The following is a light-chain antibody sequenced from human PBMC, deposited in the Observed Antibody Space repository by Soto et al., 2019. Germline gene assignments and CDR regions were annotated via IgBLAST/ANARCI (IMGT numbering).Light chain of an antibody. CDR3: SSYTSSSSFVL. CDR2: GVS. Sequence: QSALTQPASVSGSPGQSITISCTGTSSDIGTFNYVSWYQQHPDKAPKLMIFGVSNRPSGVSNRFSGSKSDNTASLTISGLQAEDEAHYYCSSYTSSSSFVLFGGGTKLTVL. V-gene: IGLV2-14*01. CDR1: SSDIGTFNY. J-gene: IGLJ2*01.